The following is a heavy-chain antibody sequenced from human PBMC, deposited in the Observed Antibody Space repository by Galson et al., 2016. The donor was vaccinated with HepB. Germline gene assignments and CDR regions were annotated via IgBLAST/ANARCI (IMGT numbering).Heavy chain of an antibody. V-gene: IGHV1-3*01. CDR2: INAGTGNT. CDR1: GYTFTSYA. J-gene: IGHJ4*01. Sequence: SVKVSCKASGYTFTSYAMHWVRQAPGQSLEWMAWINAGTGNTKYSQRLQGRVTITRDTSASTTYMALSSLGSEDTAVYYCAGGGYCISTSCYHPIDYWGQEPWSPSP. CDR3: AGGGYCISTSCYHPIDY. D-gene: IGHD2-2*01.